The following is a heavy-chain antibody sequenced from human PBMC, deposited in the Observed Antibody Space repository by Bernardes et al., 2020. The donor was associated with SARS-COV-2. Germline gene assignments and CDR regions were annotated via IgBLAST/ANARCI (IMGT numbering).Heavy chain of an antibody. V-gene: IGHV3-48*02. D-gene: IGHD3-10*01. J-gene: IGHJ5*02. CDR3: ARDYYGDYGSGSYYAP. CDR2: ISSSSSTI. CDR1: GFTFSSYS. Sequence: GSLRLSCAASGFTFSSYSMNWVRQAPGKGLEWVSYISSSSSTIYYADSVKGRFTISRDIAKNSLYLQMNSLRDEDTAVYYCARDYYGDYGSGSYYAPWGQGTLVTVSS.